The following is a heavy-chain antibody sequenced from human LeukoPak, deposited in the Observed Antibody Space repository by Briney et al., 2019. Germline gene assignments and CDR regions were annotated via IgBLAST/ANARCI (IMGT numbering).Heavy chain of an antibody. J-gene: IGHJ4*02. CDR2: MNPVSGNA. CDR1: GYTFTNFD. V-gene: IGHV1-8*01. Sequence: ASMKVSCKASGYTFTNFDINWVRQAPGQGLEWMGWMNPVSGNAGSAQKFQGRVTLTRDMSISTAYMELSSLRSDDTAFYYCARAPMGTAALYWGQGTLVTVSS. D-gene: IGHD2-2*01. CDR3: ARAPMGTAALY.